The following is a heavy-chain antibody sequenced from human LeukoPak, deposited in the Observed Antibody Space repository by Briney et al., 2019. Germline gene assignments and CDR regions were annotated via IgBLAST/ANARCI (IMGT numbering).Heavy chain of an antibody. CDR1: GFTFSTYS. Sequence: GWSLRLSCAASGFTFSTYSMNWVRQAPGKGLEWISYISSSSSTIYYADSVKGRFTISRDNAKNSLYLQMNSLRAEDTAVYYCARDEKYYDFWSGRNPFDYWGQGTLVTVSS. J-gene: IGHJ4*02. V-gene: IGHV3-48*04. CDR3: ARDEKYYDFWSGRNPFDY. CDR2: ISSSSSTI. D-gene: IGHD3-3*01.